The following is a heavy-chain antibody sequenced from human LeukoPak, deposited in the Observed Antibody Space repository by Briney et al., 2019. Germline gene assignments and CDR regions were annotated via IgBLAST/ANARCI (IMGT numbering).Heavy chain of an antibody. CDR2: IHPSSGAT. D-gene: IGHD2/OR15-2a*01. V-gene: IGHV1-2*06. Sequence: VASVKVSCKASGYTFIAYHMHWVRQAPGQGLEWVGRIHPSSGATNYAQRFQGRVTLTRDTSINTAYMELSRLTSDDTAVYYCARDLPFEDWGQGTLVTVSS. J-gene: IGHJ4*02. CDR1: GYTFIAYH. CDR3: ARDLPFED.